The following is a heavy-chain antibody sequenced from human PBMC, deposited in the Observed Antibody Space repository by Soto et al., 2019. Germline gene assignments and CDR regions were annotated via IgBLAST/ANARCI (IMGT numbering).Heavy chain of an antibody. J-gene: IGHJ4*02. Sequence: GGSLRLSCAASGFTFSSYGMHWVRQAPGKGLEWVAVISYDGSNKYYADSVKGRFTISRDNSKNTLYLQMNSLRAEDTAVYYCAKGTQPPSTLWFGELDYWGQGTLVTVSS. D-gene: IGHD3-10*01. CDR2: ISYDGSNK. CDR1: GFTFSSYG. CDR3: AKGTQPPSTLWFGELDY. V-gene: IGHV3-30*18.